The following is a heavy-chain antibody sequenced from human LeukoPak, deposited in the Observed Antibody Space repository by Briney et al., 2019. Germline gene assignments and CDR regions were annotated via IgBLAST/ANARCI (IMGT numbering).Heavy chain of an antibody. D-gene: IGHD5-24*01. J-gene: IGHJ4*02. CDR1: GFTFSSYA. V-gene: IGHV3-53*01. CDR2: IYSGGST. CDR3: ARAVEILYYFDY. Sequence: PGGSLRLSCAASGFTFSSYAMSWVRQAPGKGLEWVSVIYSGGSTYYADSVKGRFTISRDNSKNTLYLQMNSLRAEDTAVYYCARAVEILYYFDYWGQGTLVTVSS.